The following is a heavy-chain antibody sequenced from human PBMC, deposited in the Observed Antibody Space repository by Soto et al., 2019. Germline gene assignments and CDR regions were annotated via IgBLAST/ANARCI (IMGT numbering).Heavy chain of an antibody. Sequence: QVQLVESGGGVVQPGRSLRLSCAASGFTFSSYAMHWVRQAPGKGLEWVAVISYDGSNKYYADSVKGRFTISRDNSKNTLYMQMNSLRAEYTAVYYCARADLELSGGDPFDIWGQGTMVTVSS. CDR2: ISYDGSNK. CDR3: ARADLELSGGDPFDI. CDR1: GFTFSSYA. D-gene: IGHD1-7*01. V-gene: IGHV3-30-3*01. J-gene: IGHJ3*02.